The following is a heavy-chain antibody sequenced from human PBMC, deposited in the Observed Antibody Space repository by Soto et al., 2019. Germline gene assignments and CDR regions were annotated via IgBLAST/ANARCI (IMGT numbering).Heavy chain of an antibody. V-gene: IGHV4-59*02. CDR1: GVSVTNFY. CDR2: IYYSDNT. CDR3: ARGDDAYKTGY. Sequence: PSETLSLTCSVSGVSVTNFYWSWIRQSPGKGLEWIGYIYYSDNTNYNPSFKSRVTMSLDTSKNEFSLKLSSVTAADTAVYYCARGDDAYKTGYWGQGTLVTVSS. D-gene: IGHD3-9*01. J-gene: IGHJ4*02.